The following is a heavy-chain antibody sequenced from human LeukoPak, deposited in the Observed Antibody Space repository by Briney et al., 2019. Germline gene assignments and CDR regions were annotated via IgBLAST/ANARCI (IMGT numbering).Heavy chain of an antibody. CDR1: GFTFGKYW. D-gene: IGHD6-13*01. CDR2: IKQDGSDK. V-gene: IGHV3-7*01. Sequence: GGSLRLSCVASGFTFGKYWMSWVRQAPGKGLEWVANIKQDGSDKWYVDSVKGRFTISRDNAKNSLYLQMNALRAEDTAVYYCARDLAIAAAGTDYFDYWGQGTLVTVSS. J-gene: IGHJ4*02. CDR3: ARDLAIAAAGTDYFDY.